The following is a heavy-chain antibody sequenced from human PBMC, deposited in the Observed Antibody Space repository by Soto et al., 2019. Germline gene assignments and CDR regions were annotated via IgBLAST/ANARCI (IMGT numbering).Heavy chain of an antibody. D-gene: IGHD3-10*01. CDR1: GHRFTYYS. CDR2: ISAYNGNT. CDR3: ARGVGSGSYYNQYNWFDP. J-gene: IGHJ5*02. Sequence: APVKISCKASGHRFTYYSNYSLRHAPGQGLEWMGWISAYNGNTNHAQKLQGRVTMTTDTSTSTAYMELRSLRSDDTAVYYCARGVGSGSYYNQYNWFDPWGQGTLVTVSS. V-gene: IGHV1-18*01.